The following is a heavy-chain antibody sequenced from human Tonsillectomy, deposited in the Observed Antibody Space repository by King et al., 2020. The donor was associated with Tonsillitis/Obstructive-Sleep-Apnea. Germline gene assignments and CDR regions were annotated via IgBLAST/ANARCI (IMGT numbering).Heavy chain of an antibody. CDR2: INHSGST. D-gene: IGHD6-13*01. CDR1: GGSFSGYY. J-gene: IGHJ6*03. Sequence: VQLQQWGAGLLKPSETLSLTCAVYGGSFSGYYWSWIRQPPGKGLEWIGEINHSGSTNYNPSLKSRVTISVDTSKNQFSLKLSSVTAADKAVYNCARGPREPPPGIAAAGTPRPYYSYYMDVWGKGTTVTVSS. V-gene: IGHV4-34*01. CDR3: ARGPREPPPGIAAAGTPRPYYSYYMDV.